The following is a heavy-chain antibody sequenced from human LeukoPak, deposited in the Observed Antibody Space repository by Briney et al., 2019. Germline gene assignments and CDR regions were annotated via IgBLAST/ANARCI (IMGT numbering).Heavy chain of an antibody. V-gene: IGHV4-61*02. CDR2: IYTSGST. Sequence: PSETLSLTCTVSGGSISSGSYYWSWIRQPAGKGLEWIGRIYTSGSTNYNPSLKSRVTISVDTSKNQFSLKLSSVTAADTAVYYCARAPSSWYCSSTSCYTTFFFDYWGQGTLVTVSS. D-gene: IGHD2-2*02. CDR3: ARAPSSWYCSSTSCYTTFFFDY. CDR1: GGSISSGSYY. J-gene: IGHJ4*02.